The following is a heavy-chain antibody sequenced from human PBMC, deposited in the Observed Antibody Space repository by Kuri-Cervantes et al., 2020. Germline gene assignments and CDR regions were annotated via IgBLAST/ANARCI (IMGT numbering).Heavy chain of an antibody. V-gene: IGHV3-21*04. CDR1: GFTFSSYG. CDR3: AKFRGTGWYTLFDY. CDR2: ISSSSSYI. J-gene: IGHJ4*02. Sequence: GESLKISCAASGFTFSSYGMHWVRQAPGKGLEWVSSISSSSSYIYYADSVKGRFTISRDNSENTLYLQMNSLRAEDTAVYYCAKFRGTGWYTLFDYWGQGTLVTVSS. D-gene: IGHD6-19*01.